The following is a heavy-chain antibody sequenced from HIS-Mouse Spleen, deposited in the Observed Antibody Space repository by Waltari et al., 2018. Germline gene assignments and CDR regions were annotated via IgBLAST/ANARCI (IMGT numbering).Heavy chain of an antibody. CDR1: GFTFSSYA. CDR3: AKDDTAMVTASFDY. V-gene: IGHV3-23*01. Sequence: EVQLLESGGGLVQPGGSLRLSCAASGFTFSSYAMSGVRQAPGKGLEWVSAISVSGVSTYYADSVKGRFTISRDNSKNTLYLQMNSLRAEDTAVYYCAKDDTAMVTASFDYWGQGTLVTVSS. CDR2: ISVSGVST. D-gene: IGHD5-18*01. J-gene: IGHJ4*02.